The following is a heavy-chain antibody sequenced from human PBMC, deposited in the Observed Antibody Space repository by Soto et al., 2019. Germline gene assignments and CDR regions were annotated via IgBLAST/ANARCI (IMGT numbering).Heavy chain of an antibody. D-gene: IGHD1-7*01. CDR1: GYTFTSYA. CDR2: INAGNGNT. J-gene: IGHJ4*02. V-gene: IGHV1-3*01. CDR3: ARDGVSSTEYTWNYGTYLDY. Sequence: ASVKVSCKASGYTFTSYAMHWVRQAPGQRLEWMGWINAGNGNTKYSQKFQGRVTITRDTSASTAYMELSSLRSEDTAVYYCARDGVSSTEYTWNYGTYLDYWGQGALVTVSS.